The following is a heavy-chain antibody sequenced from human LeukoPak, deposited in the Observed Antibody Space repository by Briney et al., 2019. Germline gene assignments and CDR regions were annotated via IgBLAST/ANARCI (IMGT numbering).Heavy chain of an antibody. V-gene: IGHV3-30-3*01. Sequence: GGSLRLSCAASGFTFSSYWMSWVRQAPGKGLEWVAVISYDGSNKYYADSVKGRFTISRDNSKNTLYLQMNSLRAEDTAVYYCARDFVEGWFGELSPLDYWGQGTLVTVSS. CDR2: ISYDGSNK. CDR1: GFTFSSYW. D-gene: IGHD3-10*01. CDR3: ARDFVEGWFGELSPLDY. J-gene: IGHJ4*02.